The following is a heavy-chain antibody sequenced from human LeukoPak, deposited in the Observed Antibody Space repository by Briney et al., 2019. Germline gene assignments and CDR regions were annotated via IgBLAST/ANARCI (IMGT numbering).Heavy chain of an antibody. Sequence: GGSLRLSCAASGFTVSSNHMNWVRQAPGKGLEWVSLINSGGSTYYADTVKQRFTISRDNSRNTLDLQMNILRAEDTAVYYCARGLAQAGILGVFDYWGQGTLVTVSS. D-gene: IGHD6-13*01. J-gene: IGHJ4*02. CDR2: INSGGST. CDR1: GFTVSSNH. V-gene: IGHV3-53*01. CDR3: ARGLAQAGILGVFDY.